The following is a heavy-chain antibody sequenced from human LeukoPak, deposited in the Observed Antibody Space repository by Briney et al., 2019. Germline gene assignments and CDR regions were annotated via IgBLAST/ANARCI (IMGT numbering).Heavy chain of an antibody. Sequence: QVQLQESGPGLVKPSETLSLTCTVSGGSISSYYWSWIRQPPGKGLEWIGYIYYSGSTNYNPSLKSRVTISVDTSKNQFSLKLSSVTAADTAVYYCARGRSNYYGMDVWGQGTTVTVSS. D-gene: IGHD1-26*01. V-gene: IGHV4-59*01. CDR2: IYYSGST. CDR3: ARGRSNYYGMDV. CDR1: GGSISSYY. J-gene: IGHJ6*02.